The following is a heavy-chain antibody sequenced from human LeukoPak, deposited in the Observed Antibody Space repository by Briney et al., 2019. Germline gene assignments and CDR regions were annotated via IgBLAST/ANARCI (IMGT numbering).Heavy chain of an antibody. D-gene: IGHD3-10*01. J-gene: IGHJ4*02. CDR3: ARTYYYGSGREGYYFDY. CDR1: GGSFSGYY. Sequence: SETLSLTCAVYGGSFSGYYWSWIRQPPGKGLEWIGEINHSGSTNYNPSLKSRVTMSVDTSKNQFSLKLSSVTAADTAVYYCARTYYYGSGREGYYFDYWGQGTLVTVSS. CDR2: INHSGST. V-gene: IGHV4-34*01.